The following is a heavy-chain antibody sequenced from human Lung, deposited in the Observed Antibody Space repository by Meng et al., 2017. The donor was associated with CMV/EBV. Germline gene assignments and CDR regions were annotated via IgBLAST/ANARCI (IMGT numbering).Heavy chain of an antibody. CDR2: IYSGGRST. CDR3: AKMYCGTTSCYSFDF. Sequence: GESXKISCAASGFTFSTFAMSWVRQAPGKGLEWVSVIYSGGRSTSYADSVKGRFAISRDNSKNTLYLQMNRLRADDTAVYYCAKMYCGTTSCYSFDFWGLGXLVTVSS. J-gene: IGHJ4*02. CDR1: GFTFSTFA. V-gene: IGHV3-23*03. D-gene: IGHD2-2*02.